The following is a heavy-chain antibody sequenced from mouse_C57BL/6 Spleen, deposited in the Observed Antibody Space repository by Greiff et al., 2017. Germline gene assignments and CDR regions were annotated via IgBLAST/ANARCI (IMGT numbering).Heavy chain of an antibody. CDR2: ISYDGSN. CDR1: GYSITSGYY. D-gene: IGHD3-2*02. Sequence: EVQLQQSGPGLVKPSQSLSLTCSVTGYSITSGYYWNWIRQFPGNKLEWMGYISYDGSNNYNPSLKNRISITRDTSKYQFFLKLNSVTTEDTATYYCAREEDSSGYGYAMDYWGQGTSVTVSS. J-gene: IGHJ4*01. V-gene: IGHV3-6*01. CDR3: AREEDSSGYGYAMDY.